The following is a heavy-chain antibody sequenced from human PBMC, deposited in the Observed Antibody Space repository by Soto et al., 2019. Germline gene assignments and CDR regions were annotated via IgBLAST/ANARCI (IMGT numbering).Heavy chain of an antibody. CDR2: IDNSGST. Sequence: SETLSLTCTVSGGSISNYFCNWIRQPAGKGLAWIGRIDNSGSTNYNPSLKSRITMSADTSRNQLSLKLNSVTAADTAVYYCARGGQDFWSGTFDYWGQGALVTVYS. V-gene: IGHV4-4*07. J-gene: IGHJ4*02. D-gene: IGHD3-3*01. CDR1: GGSISNYF. CDR3: ARGGQDFWSGTFDY.